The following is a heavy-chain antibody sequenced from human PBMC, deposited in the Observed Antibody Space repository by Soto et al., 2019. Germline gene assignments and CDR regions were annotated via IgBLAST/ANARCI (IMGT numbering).Heavy chain of an antibody. CDR3: ARAGGDSSGWYPRTYYFDY. V-gene: IGHV3-33*01. CDR2: IWYDGSNK. Sequence: QVQLVESGGGVVQPGRSLRLSCAASGFTFSSYGMHWVRQAPGKGLEWVAVIWYDGSNKYYADSVKGRFTISRDNSKNTLYLQMNSLRAEDTAVYYCARAGGDSSGWYPRTYYFDYWGQGTLVTVSS. D-gene: IGHD6-19*01. CDR1: GFTFSSYG. J-gene: IGHJ4*02.